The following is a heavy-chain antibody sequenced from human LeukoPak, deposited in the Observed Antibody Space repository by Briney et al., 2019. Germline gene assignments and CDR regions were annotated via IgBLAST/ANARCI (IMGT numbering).Heavy chain of an antibody. D-gene: IGHD6-25*01. Sequence: ASVKVSCKASGGTFSSYAISWVRQAPGQGLEWMGRIIPILGIANYAQKFQGRVTITADKSTSTAYMELSSLRSEDTAVYYCANMGIAGANWAFDIWGQGTMVTVSS. J-gene: IGHJ3*02. CDR3: ANMGIAGANWAFDI. CDR1: GGTFSSYA. CDR2: IIPILGIA. V-gene: IGHV1-69*04.